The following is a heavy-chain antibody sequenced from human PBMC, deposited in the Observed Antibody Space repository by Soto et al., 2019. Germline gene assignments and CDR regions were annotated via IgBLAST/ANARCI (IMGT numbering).Heavy chain of an antibody. D-gene: IGHD3-9*01. CDR2: ISAYNGNT. CDR3: ARYGTDILPRVRYFDWLQLAEFDY. J-gene: IGHJ4*02. CDR1: GYTFTSYG. Sequence: QVQLVQSGAEVKKPGASVKVSCKASGYTFTSYGITWLRQAPGQGLEWMGWISAYNGNTKYAQKLQGRVTRTTDTSTSTAYMELRSLRSDNTAVYSCARYGTDILPRVRYFDWLQLAEFDYWCPGTLVTVSS. V-gene: IGHV1-18*01.